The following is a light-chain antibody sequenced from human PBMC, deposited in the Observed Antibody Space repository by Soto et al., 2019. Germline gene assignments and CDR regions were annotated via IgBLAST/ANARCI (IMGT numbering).Light chain of an antibody. CDR2: GNN. V-gene: IGLV1-40*01. Sequence: QSVLTQPPSVSGAPGQRVTISCTGTASSIAARYDVHWYQQIPGKAPKLLIYGNNNRPSGVPDRFSAPKSGISASLAITGLQADDEADYYCQSYDNSLNEWVFGGGTKLTVL. CDR1: ASSIAARYD. J-gene: IGLJ3*02. CDR3: QSYDNSLNEWV.